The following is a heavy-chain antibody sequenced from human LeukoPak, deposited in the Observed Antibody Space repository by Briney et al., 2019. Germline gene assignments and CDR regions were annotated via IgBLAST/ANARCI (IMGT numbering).Heavy chain of an antibody. V-gene: IGHV1-69*05. D-gene: IGHD1-1*01. CDR3: ARARTAGAFDI. CDR1: GGTFSSYA. Sequence: ASVKFSCKASGGTFSSYAISWVRQAPGQGLEWMGGIIPIFGTANYAQKFQGRVTITTDESTSTAYVELSSLRSEDTAVYYCARARTAGAFDIWGQGTMVTVSS. CDR2: IIPIFGTA. J-gene: IGHJ3*02.